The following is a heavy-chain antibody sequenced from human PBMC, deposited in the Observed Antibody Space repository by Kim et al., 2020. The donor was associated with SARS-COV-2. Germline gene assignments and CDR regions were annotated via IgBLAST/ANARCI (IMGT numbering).Heavy chain of an antibody. Sequence: GGSLRLSCVASGFSFSNAWMSWVRQAPGKGVEWVGRIISEAAGGTTAYAAPVRGRFTISRDDSENTAYLEMDSLKIEDTAVYYCTTDPGDA. V-gene: IGHV3-15*01. CDR2: IISEAAGGTT. CDR3: TTDPGDA. J-gene: IGHJ3*01. CDR1: GFSFSNAW.